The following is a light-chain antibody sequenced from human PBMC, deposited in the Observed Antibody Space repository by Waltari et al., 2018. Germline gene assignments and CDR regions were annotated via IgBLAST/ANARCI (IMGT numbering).Light chain of an antibody. Sequence: EIVLTQSPGTLSLSPGESATLSCRASQRVSSTYLAWYQQKPGQAPRLRISGASSRATGIPDRFSGSGSGTDFTLTISRLEPEDFAVYYCQQYGSSPRAYTFGQGTKLEIK. CDR2: GAS. CDR3: QQYGSSPRAYT. V-gene: IGKV3-20*01. J-gene: IGKJ2*01. CDR1: QRVSSTY.